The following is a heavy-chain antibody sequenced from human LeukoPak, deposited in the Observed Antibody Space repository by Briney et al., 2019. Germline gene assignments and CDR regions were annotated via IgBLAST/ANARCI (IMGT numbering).Heavy chain of an antibody. J-gene: IGHJ4*02. V-gene: IGHV3-23*01. CDR3: VKGSSGYFFDL. CDR1: GFIFNNYG. CDR2: ISNGGGGT. Sequence: GGSLRLSCAASGFIFNNYGLVWVRQAPGKGLEWVSAISNGGGGTTYADFVKGRFSVSRDNSKNTLFLQMNSLRAEDTALYYCVKGSSGYFFDLWGQGTLVTVSS. D-gene: IGHD3-22*01.